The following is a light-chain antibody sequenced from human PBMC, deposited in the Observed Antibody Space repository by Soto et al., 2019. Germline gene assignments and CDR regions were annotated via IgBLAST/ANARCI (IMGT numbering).Light chain of an antibody. CDR3: SSYTTISTYV. CDR1: SSDVGGYNY. CDR2: DVR. J-gene: IGLJ1*01. V-gene: IGLV2-14*01. Sequence: QSVLTQPASVSGSRGQSTAISCTGTSSDVGGYNYVSWYQQHPGKAPKLMIYDVRNRPSGVSNRFSGSKSVNTASLTISGLQAEDEADYYCSSYTTISTYVFGTGTKVTVL.